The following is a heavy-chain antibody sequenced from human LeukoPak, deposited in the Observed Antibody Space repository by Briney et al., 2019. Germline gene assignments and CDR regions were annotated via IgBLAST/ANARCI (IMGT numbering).Heavy chain of an antibody. V-gene: IGHV3-21*01. CDR3: ARVGLDDYGDYFDY. CDR2: ISSTSSYI. D-gene: IGHD4-17*01. CDR1: GLTFSRYS. Sequence: GGSLRLSCAASGLTFSRYSMNWVRQAPGKGLEWVSTISSTSSYIYYTDSVKGRFTVSRDNAKNSLFLQMDNLRADDTAVYYCARVGLDDYGDYFDYWGPGSLVTVSS. J-gene: IGHJ4*02.